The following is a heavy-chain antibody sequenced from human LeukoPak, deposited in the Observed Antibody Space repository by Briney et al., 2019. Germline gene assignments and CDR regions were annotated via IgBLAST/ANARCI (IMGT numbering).Heavy chain of an antibody. CDR1: GFIFGNYA. CDR3: ARAVGSVLRYFNWLPSAEYFQH. V-gene: IGHV3-48*04. D-gene: IGHD3-9*01. Sequence: PGGSLRLSCAASGFIFGNYAMNWVRQAPGKGLDWLSYISSSSSTIYYADSVKGRFTISRDNAKNSLYLQMNSLRAEDTAVYYCARAVGSVLRYFNWLPSAEYFQHWGQGTLVTVSS. CDR2: ISSSSSTI. J-gene: IGHJ1*01.